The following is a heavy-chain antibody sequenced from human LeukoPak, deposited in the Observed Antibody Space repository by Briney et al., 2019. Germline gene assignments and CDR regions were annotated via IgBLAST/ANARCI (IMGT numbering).Heavy chain of an antibody. CDR2: ISTDASST. J-gene: IGHJ4*02. Sequence: GGSLRLSCAGSGFTFSSYWMHWVRQAPGKGLVWDSRISTDASSTTYADSVKGRFTISRDNAKNSLYLQMNSLRAEDTAVYYCARVSRNYYDSSGYQGAFDYWGQGTLVTVSS. D-gene: IGHD3-22*01. CDR3: ARVSRNYYDSSGYQGAFDY. V-gene: IGHV3-74*01. CDR1: GFTFSSYW.